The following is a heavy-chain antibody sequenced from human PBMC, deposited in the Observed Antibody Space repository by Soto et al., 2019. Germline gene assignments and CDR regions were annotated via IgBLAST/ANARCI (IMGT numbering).Heavy chain of an antibody. D-gene: IGHD5-18*01. CDR1: GGSINSGDNN. Sequence: SETLVLTCTISGGSINSGDNNWSWIRQHPGKGLEWSGYIYYSGSTYYNPSLKSRVTISVDTSKNQFSVKLSSVTAEDTAVYYCARSNVDKAGYSFDYWGQGTLLMVSS. J-gene: IGHJ4*02. CDR2: IYYSGST. CDR3: ARSNVDKAGYSFDY. V-gene: IGHV4-31*03.